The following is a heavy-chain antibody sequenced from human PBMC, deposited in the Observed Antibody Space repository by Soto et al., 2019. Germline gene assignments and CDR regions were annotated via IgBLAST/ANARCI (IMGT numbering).Heavy chain of an antibody. CDR1: GFPFGDNA. V-gene: IGHV3-23*01. CDR2: ISDSGATT. D-gene: IGHD6-19*01. J-gene: IGHJ4*02. Sequence: GSLRPSCAASGFPFGDNAMSWVRPAPGKGLEWVSVISDSGATTYYADSVRGRFTISRDNSKNTLYLQMNTLRAEDSASYYWAKEDTSSGALDYWGQGALVTVSS. CDR3: AKEDTSSGALDY.